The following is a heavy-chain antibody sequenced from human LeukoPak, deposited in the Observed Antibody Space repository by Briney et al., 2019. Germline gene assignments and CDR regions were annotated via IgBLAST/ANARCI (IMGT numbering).Heavy chain of an antibody. CDR1: GGSISTSGYY. Sequence: SETLSLTCSVSGGSISTSGYYWGWIRQPPGKGLEWIGSIYYSGNTYYNPSLTSRLTISVDTSKNQFSLKLSSVTAADTAVYYCARDRGMEGLSDYDSPGGDYCGQGTLVTVSS. V-gene: IGHV4-39*07. J-gene: IGHJ4*02. D-gene: IGHD5-12*01. CDR2: IYYSGNT. CDR3: ARDRGMEGLSDYDSPGGDY.